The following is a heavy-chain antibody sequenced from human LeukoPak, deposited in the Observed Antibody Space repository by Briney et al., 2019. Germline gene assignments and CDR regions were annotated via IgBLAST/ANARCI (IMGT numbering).Heavy chain of an antibody. Sequence: SETLSLTCAVYGGSFSGYYWSWIRQPPGKGLEWIGEINHSGSTNYNPSLKSRVTISVDTSKNQFSLKLSSVTAADTAVYYCATPGLELSDAFDIWGQGTMVTVSS. CDR1: GGSFSGYY. CDR2: INHSGST. D-gene: IGHD1-7*01. V-gene: IGHV4-34*01. J-gene: IGHJ3*02. CDR3: ATPGLELSDAFDI.